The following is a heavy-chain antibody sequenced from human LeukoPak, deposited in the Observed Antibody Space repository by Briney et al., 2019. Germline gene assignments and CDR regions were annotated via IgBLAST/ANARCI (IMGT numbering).Heavy chain of an antibody. Sequence: SETLSLTCTVSGGSISGYYWTWIRQPAGKGLEWIGRIYTSGGTSYNPSLKSRVTMSVDTSRNQFSLKLRSVTAADTAVYYCARDHYDHYGDYVFDYWGQGTLVTVSS. J-gene: IGHJ4*02. CDR3: ARDHYDHYGDYVFDY. CDR1: GGSISGYY. V-gene: IGHV4-4*07. CDR2: IYTSGGT. D-gene: IGHD4-17*01.